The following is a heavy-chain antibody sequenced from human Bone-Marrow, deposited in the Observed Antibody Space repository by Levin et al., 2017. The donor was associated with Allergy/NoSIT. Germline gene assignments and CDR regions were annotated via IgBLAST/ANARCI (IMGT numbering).Heavy chain of an antibody. D-gene: IGHD7-27*01. V-gene: IGHV3-48*03. CDR1: AFTFSEYE. J-gene: IGHJ4*02. Sequence: GESLKISCTSSAFTFSEYEMNWVRQAPGKGLEWVSYISATGTTVYYADSVKGRFTISRDNAENSLFLQMNSLRAEDTATYYCARGHWGIGSDDYWGQGTQVTVSS. CDR3: ARGHWGIGSDDY. CDR2: ISATGTTV.